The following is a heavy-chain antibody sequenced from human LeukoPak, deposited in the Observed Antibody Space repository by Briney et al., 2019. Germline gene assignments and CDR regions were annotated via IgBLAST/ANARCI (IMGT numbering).Heavy chain of an antibody. Sequence: SETLSLTCGVSGGSVINTNWWTWVRQPPGKGLEWIGEVHLDGRTNYNPSLESRLTMSVDVSENQVSLKLTSVTAADTAAYYCAREGGFYRPLDYSGQGTLVTVSS. D-gene: IGHD3-3*01. CDR3: AREGGFYRPLDY. CDR1: GGSVINTNW. J-gene: IGHJ4*02. CDR2: VHLDGRT. V-gene: IGHV4-4*02.